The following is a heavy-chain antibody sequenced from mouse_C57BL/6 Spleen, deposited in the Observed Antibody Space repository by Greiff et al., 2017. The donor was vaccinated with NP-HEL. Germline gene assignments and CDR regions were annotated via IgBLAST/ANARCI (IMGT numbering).Heavy chain of an antibody. Sequence: QVHVKQPGTELVKPGASVKLSCKASGYTFTSYWMHWVKQRPGQGLEWIGNINPSNGGTNYNEKFKSKATLTVDKSSSTAYMQLSSLTSEDSAVYYCARLGYGSSYWAMDYWGQGTSVTVSS. CDR2: INPSNGGT. D-gene: IGHD1-1*01. V-gene: IGHV1-53*01. CDR1: GYTFTSYW. J-gene: IGHJ4*01. CDR3: ARLGYGSSYWAMDY.